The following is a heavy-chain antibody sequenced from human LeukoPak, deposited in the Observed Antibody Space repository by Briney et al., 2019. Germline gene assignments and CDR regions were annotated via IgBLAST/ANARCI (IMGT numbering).Heavy chain of an antibody. D-gene: IGHD3-9*01. V-gene: IGHV4-34*01. J-gene: IGHJ6*03. CDR2: INHSGGT. CDR3: ARVDYDILTGYYYYYMDV. Sequence: SETLSLTCAVYGGSFSGFYWSWIRQPPGKGLEWIGDINHSGGTNYIPSLKSRVTISVDTSKNQFSLKLTSVTAADTAVYYCARVDYDILTGYYYYYMDVWGKGTTVTISS. CDR1: GGSFSGFY.